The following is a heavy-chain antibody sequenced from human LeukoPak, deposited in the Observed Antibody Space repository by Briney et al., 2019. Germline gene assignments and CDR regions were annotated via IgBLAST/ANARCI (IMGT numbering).Heavy chain of an antibody. J-gene: IGHJ6*02. D-gene: IGHD2-15*01. V-gene: IGHV3-23*01. CDR1: GFTFSSYA. CDR3: AKGNPTYCSGGSCYEPYYYGMDV. Sequence: PGGSLRLSCAASGFTFSSYAMSGVRQAPGKGLEGGSAMSGRGGSTYYADSVKGRFTISRENSKNTLYLQMTSLRAEDTAVYYCAKGNPTYCSGGSCYEPYYYGMDVWGQGTTVTVSS. CDR2: MSGRGGST.